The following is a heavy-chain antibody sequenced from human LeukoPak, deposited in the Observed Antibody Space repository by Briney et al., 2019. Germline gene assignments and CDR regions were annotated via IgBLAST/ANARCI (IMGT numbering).Heavy chain of an antibody. Sequence: SETLSLTCAVYGGSFSGYYWSWIRQPPGKGLEWIGEINHSRSTNYNPSLKSRVTISVDTSKNQFSLKLSSVTAADTAVYYCARPFPNRFDPWGQGTLVTVSS. D-gene: IGHD2/OR15-2a*01. CDR1: GGSFSGYY. J-gene: IGHJ5*02. CDR3: ARPFPNRFDP. V-gene: IGHV4-34*01. CDR2: INHSRST.